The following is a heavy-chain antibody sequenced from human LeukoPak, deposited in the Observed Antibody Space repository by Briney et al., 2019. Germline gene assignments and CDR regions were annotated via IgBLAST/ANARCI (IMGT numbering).Heavy chain of an antibody. CDR1: GYTFTSYG. Sequence: GASVKVSCKASGYTFTSYGISWVRQAPGQGLEWMGWMNPNSGNTGYAQKFQGRVTMTRNTSISTAYMELSSLRSEDTAVYYCAREWAAAGHYYYYGMDVWGQGTTVTVSS. CDR2: MNPNSGNT. CDR3: AREWAAAGHYYYYGMDV. V-gene: IGHV1-8*02. D-gene: IGHD6-13*01. J-gene: IGHJ6*02.